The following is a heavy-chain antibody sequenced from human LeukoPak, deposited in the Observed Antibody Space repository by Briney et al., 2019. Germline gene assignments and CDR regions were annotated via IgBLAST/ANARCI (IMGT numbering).Heavy chain of an antibody. CDR1: GFTFNSYG. CDR2: ISYDGPNK. CDR3: ATDVYSSSSVDWFDP. Sequence: PGRSLRLSCAASGFTFNSYGMHWVRQAPGKGLEWVAVISYDGPNKYYADSVKGRFTISRDDSKSTLYLQMNSLRAEDTAVYYCATDVYSSSSVDWFDPWGQGTLVTVSS. V-gene: IGHV3-30*03. D-gene: IGHD6-6*01. J-gene: IGHJ5*02.